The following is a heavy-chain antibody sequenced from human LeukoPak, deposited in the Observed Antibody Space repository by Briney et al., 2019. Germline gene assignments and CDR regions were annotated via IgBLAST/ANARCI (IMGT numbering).Heavy chain of an antibody. Sequence: QPGRSLRLSCAASGFTFSSYGMHWVRQAPGKGLEWVAVIWYDGSNKYYADSVKGRFTVSRDNSKNTLYLQMNSLRAEDTAVYYCARDFFLGDRDYYGMDVWGQGTTVTVSS. D-gene: IGHD3-3*01. V-gene: IGHV3-33*01. CDR2: IWYDGSNK. CDR1: GFTFSSYG. CDR3: ARDFFLGDRDYYGMDV. J-gene: IGHJ6*02.